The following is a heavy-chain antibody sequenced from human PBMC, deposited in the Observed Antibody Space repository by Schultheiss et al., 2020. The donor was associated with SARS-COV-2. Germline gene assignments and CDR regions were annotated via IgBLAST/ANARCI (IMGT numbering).Heavy chain of an antibody. J-gene: IGHJ5*02. CDR3: ARHGSAAIRQGWFDP. D-gene: IGHD2-2*01. V-gene: IGHV4-59*08. CDR1: GASISSYY. CDR2: IYHSGST. Sequence: SETLSLTCSVSGASISSYYWSWIRQPPGKGLEWIGYIYHSGSTYYNPSLKSRVTISVDTSKNQFSLKLSSVTAADTAVYYCARHGSAAIRQGWFDPWGQGTLVTVSS.